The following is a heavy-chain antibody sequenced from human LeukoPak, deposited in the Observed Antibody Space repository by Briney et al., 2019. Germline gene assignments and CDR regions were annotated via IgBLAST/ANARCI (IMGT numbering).Heavy chain of an antibody. CDR2: IYYSGST. CDR1: GGSISSYY. D-gene: IGHD6-19*01. J-gene: IGHJ4*02. V-gene: IGHV4-59*01. Sequence: SETLSLTCTVSGGSISSYYWSWIRQPPGKGLEWIGYIYYSGSTNYNPSLKSRVTISVETSKNQFSLKLSSVTAADTAVYYCARGGSSGWSPIDYWGQGTLVTVSS. CDR3: ARGGSSGWSPIDY.